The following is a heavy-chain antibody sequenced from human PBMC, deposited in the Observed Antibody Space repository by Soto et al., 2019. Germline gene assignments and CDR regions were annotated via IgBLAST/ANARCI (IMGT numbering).Heavy chain of an antibody. Sequence: EVQLLESGGGLSLPGGSLRLSCAASGFTFNSYAMTWVRQAPGKGLEWVAGISGNGRKTSYADSVKGRFSIPRDNSKKTLFLEVTSLRAEDTAISYCVKDLNYDFWSVYHYYALENWGQGTTVTVTS. D-gene: IGHD3-3*01. CDR3: VKDLNYDFWSVYHYYALEN. CDR2: ISGNGRKT. CDR1: GFTFNSYA. J-gene: IGHJ6*02. V-gene: IGHV3-23*01.